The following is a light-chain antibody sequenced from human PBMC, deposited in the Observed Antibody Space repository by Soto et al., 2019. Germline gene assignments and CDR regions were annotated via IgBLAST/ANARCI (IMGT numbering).Light chain of an antibody. CDR1: QSVTSF. Sequence: EIVLTQSPATLSLSPGERATLSCRASQSVTSFLAWYQQKPGQAPRLLIYDASNRATGIPARFSGRGSGTDFTLTISSLEPEDFAVYYCQQRINWPLTFGGGTKVEI. V-gene: IGKV3-11*01. J-gene: IGKJ4*01. CDR2: DAS. CDR3: QQRINWPLT.